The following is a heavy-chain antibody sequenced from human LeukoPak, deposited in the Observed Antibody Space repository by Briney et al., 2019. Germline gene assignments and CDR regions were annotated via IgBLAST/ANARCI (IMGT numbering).Heavy chain of an antibody. CDR2: IYYSGST. V-gene: IGHV4-31*03. CDR1: GGSISSGGYY. D-gene: IGHD3-3*01. J-gene: IGHJ4*02. Sequence: SQTLSLTCTVSGGSISSGGYYWSWIRQHPGKGLEWIGYIYYSGSTYYNPSLKSRVTISVDTSKNQFSLKLSSVIAADTAVYYCARGPFGDGAVTFDYWGQGTLVTVSS. CDR3: ARGPFGDGAVTFDY.